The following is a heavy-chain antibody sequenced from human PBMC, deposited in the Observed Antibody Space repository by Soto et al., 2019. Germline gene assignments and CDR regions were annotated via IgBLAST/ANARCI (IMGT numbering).Heavy chain of an antibody. V-gene: IGHV3-23*01. CDR2: ISGSGGRT. Sequence: GGSLRLSCAASGFTFTAYAMSWVRQAPGKGLEWVSAISGSGGRTYFADSVRGRFTISRDNSKNTLYLQMNSLRAEDTAVYFCAKVQEASFQSFPAVHIVAFDIWGQGTMVTVSS. CDR1: GFTFTAYA. J-gene: IGHJ3*02. D-gene: IGHD2-21*01. CDR3: AKVQEASFQSFPAVHIVAFDI.